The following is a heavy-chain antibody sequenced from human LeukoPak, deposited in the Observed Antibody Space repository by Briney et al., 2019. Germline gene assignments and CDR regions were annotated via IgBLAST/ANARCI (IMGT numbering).Heavy chain of an antibody. J-gene: IGHJ4*02. V-gene: IGHV3-20*04. CDR1: GFTFDDYV. D-gene: IGHD3-10*01. CDR3: ATRRGYYGSGSSYYLYL. Sequence: GGSLRLSCAASGFTFDDYVVSGVRQAPGKGLEWVSGINWNGGSTGYADSVKGRFTISRDNAKNSLYLQMNSLRAEDTALYYCATRRGYYGSGSSYYLYLGAQETLVTVSS. CDR2: INWNGGST.